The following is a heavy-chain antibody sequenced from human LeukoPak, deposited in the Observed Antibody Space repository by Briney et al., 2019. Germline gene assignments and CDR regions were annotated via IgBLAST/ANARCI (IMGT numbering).Heavy chain of an antibody. CDR3: ARGPGYSSGRYYYFHQ. CDR2: ISSSSSYI. Sequence: VKPGGSLRLSCAASGFTFSSYSMNWVRQAPGKGLEWVSSISSSSSYIYYADSVKGRFTISRDNSKNTLYLQMNSLRAEDTALYYCARGPGYSSGRYYYFHQWGQGTLVTVSS. CDR1: GFTFSSYS. J-gene: IGHJ1*01. V-gene: IGHV3-21*04. D-gene: IGHD6-19*01.